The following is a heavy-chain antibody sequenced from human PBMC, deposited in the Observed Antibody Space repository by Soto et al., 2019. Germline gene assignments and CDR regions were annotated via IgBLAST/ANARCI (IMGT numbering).Heavy chain of an antibody. CDR1: GFTFSSYA. V-gene: IGHV3-23*01. D-gene: IGHD3-10*01. CDR2: TSSSGGST. Sequence: EVQLLESGGGLVQPGGSLRLSCAASGFTFSSYAMSWVRQAPGKGLEWVSTTSSSGGSTYYADSVKGRFTISRDNSKNTFYLQMNSLRAADMAVYYGAKDGGYGSGSYYSDDWGQGTLVTVAS. J-gene: IGHJ4*02. CDR3: AKDGGYGSGSYYSDD.